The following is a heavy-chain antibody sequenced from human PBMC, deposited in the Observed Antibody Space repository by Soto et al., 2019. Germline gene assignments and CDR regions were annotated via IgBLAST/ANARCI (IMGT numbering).Heavy chain of an antibody. CDR1: GYGFTTYG. J-gene: IGHJ4*02. V-gene: IGHV1-18*01. D-gene: IGHD1-1*01. CDR3: ARGRYGDY. Sequence: QVHLVQSGAEVKKPGASVKVSCKGSGYGFTTYGITWVRQAPGQGLAWMAWISAHNGNTNYAQKLQGRVTVTSDTSTSTAYMELRSLRSDDTAEYYCARGRYGDYWGQGALVTVSS. CDR2: ISAHNGNT.